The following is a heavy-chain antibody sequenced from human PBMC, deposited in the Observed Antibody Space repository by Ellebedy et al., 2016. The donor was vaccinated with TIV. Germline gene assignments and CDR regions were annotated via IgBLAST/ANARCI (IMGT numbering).Heavy chain of an antibody. CDR2: ISGGAGST. CDR1: GFTFSSYA. Sequence: PGGSLRLSCAASGFTFSSYAMTWVRQVPGKGLEWVSGISGGAGSTVYAESVRGRFTISRDNSKNTLYLQMNSLGAEDTAVYYCARDLVRGVKSVPDYWGQGTLVTVSS. V-gene: IGHV3-23*01. D-gene: IGHD3-10*01. CDR3: ARDLVRGVKSVPDY. J-gene: IGHJ4*02.